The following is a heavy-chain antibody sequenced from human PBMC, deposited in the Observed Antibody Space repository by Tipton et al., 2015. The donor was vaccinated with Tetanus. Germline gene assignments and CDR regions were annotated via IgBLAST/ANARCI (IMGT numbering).Heavy chain of an antibody. CDR3: ARANYDFPKKGPFDS. V-gene: IGHV4-30-4*01. J-gene: IGHJ4*02. CDR2: IYYSGST. CDR1: GEALGNGDYY. D-gene: IGHD3-3*01. Sequence: GEALGNGDYYWSWIRQPPGKGLESIGYIYYSGSTYYNPSLKSRVTLSVDTSKNQFSLKLTSVTAADTAVYYCARANYDFPKKGPFDSWGQGTLVIVSS.